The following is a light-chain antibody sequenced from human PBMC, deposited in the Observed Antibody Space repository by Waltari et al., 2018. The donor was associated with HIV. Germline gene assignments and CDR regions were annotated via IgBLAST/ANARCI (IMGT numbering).Light chain of an antibody. V-gene: IGLV2-14*01. CDR3: CSYTSTSSFVM. J-gene: IGLJ3*02. Sequence: QSALTQPASVSGSPGQSITISCTGTSSDVGGYTYVSWYQQHSGKGPKRIIYDVSNRPSGVSNRFSGSKSGNTASLTISGLQAEDEADYYCCSYTSTSSFVMFGGGTKLTVV. CDR1: SSDVGGYTY. CDR2: DVS.